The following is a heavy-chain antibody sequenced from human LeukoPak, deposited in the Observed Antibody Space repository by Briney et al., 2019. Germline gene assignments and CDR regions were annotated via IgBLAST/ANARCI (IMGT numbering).Heavy chain of an antibody. Sequence: PGGSLRLSCAASGFTFSYYAMHWVRQAPGKGLEWVAVIWYDGSNKYYADSVKGRFTISRDNSKNTLYLQMNSLRAEDTAVYYCARDLGSSGYFDYWGQGTLVTVPS. J-gene: IGHJ4*02. CDR1: GFTFSYYA. CDR2: IWYDGSNK. V-gene: IGHV3-33*08. D-gene: IGHD6-19*01. CDR3: ARDLGSSGYFDY.